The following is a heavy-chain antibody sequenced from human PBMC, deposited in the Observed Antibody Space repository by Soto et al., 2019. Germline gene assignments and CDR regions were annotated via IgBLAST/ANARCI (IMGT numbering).Heavy chain of an antibody. J-gene: IGHJ4*03. D-gene: IGHD1-26*01. V-gene: IGHV3-53*01. CDR1: GFKVGSSY. CDR3: ATDSRNVGIGYFDS. Sequence: EVKVIESGGDLIEPGGSLRLSCAASGFKVGSSYVTWVRQAPGEGLEWVSVIVSGGSTHYADSVTGRFTVSRDVSNNTVYLHMSSLRAEDTAVYFCATDSRNVGIGYFDSWG. CDR2: IVSGGST.